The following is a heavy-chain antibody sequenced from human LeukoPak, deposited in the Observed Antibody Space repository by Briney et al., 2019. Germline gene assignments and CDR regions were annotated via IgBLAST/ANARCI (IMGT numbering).Heavy chain of an antibody. J-gene: IGHJ4*02. CDR2: VWYDGSNK. V-gene: IGHV3-33*01. Sequence: GGSLRLSCAASGFSFSSYGMHWVRQAPGKGLEWMAVVWYDGSNKYYADSVKGRFTISSDNSKNTLFLQMNSLRAEDTAVCYCARDRYDILTGYYMSFDYWGQGSLVTVSS. CDR1: GFSFSSYG. CDR3: ARDRYDILTGYYMSFDY. D-gene: IGHD3-9*01.